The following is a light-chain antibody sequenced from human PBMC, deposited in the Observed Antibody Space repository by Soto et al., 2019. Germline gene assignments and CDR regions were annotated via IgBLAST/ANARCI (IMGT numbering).Light chain of an antibody. CDR3: QQRSNWYT. Sequence: IVLTQSPGTLSLSPGERATLSCRASQSVTNSYLAWYQQKPGQAPRLLIYDASNRATGIPARFSGSGSGTDFTLTISSLEPEDFAVYYCQQRSNWYTFGQGTKLEIK. CDR1: QSVTNSY. V-gene: IGKV3D-20*02. J-gene: IGKJ2*01. CDR2: DAS.